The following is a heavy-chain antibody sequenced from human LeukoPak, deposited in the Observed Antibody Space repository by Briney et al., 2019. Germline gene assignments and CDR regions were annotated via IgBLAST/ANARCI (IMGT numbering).Heavy chain of an antibody. Sequence: SETLSLTCAVSGVSVSSCSYYWSCIPQPPGKGLEWIEYIYYSGSNNYNPSLKSRVNISVDTSKNQFSLKLSSVTAADTAVYYCARGGYSSSSWGQGALVTVSS. CDR1: GVSVSSCSYY. J-gene: IGHJ4*02. D-gene: IGHD6-6*01. CDR2: IYYSGSN. CDR3: ARGGYSSSS. V-gene: IGHV4-61*01.